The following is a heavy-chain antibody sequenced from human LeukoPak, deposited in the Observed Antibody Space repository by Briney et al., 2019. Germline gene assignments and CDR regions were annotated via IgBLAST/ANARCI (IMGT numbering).Heavy chain of an antibody. CDR3: AMPDLTYCGGDCYSSPAFDI. CDR1: GGSFSGYY. Sequence: PSETLSLTCAVYGGSFSGYYWSWIRQPPGKGLEWIGEINHSGSTNYNPSLKSRVTISVDTSKNQFPLKLSSVTAADTAVYYCAMPDLTYCGGDCYSSPAFDIWGQGTMVTVSS. J-gene: IGHJ3*02. CDR2: INHSGST. D-gene: IGHD2-21*02. V-gene: IGHV4-34*01.